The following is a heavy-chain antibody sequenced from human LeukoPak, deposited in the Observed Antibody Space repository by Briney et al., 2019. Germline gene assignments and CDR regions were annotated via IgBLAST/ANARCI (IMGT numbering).Heavy chain of an antibody. CDR3: ARVSSGVYFDY. Sequence: PSETLSLTCTVSGGSISSYYWSWIRQPPGKGLELIGYIYYSGSTNYNPSLKSRVTISVDTSKNQFSLTLSLVTTLDTAVYYCARVSSGVYFDYWGQGTLVTVSS. J-gene: IGHJ4*02. CDR2: IYYSGST. D-gene: IGHD2-15*01. CDR1: GGSISSYY. V-gene: IGHV4-59*01.